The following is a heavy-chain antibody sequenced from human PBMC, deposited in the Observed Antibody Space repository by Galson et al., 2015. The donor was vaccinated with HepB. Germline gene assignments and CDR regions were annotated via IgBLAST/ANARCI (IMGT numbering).Heavy chain of an antibody. Sequence: SLRLSCAASGFTFSNAWMSWVRQAPGKGLEWVGRIKSKTDCGTTDYAAPVKGRFTISRDDSKNTLYLQMNSLKTEDTAVYYCTTESTTGTGNYYYYYYGMDVWGQGTTVTVSS. J-gene: IGHJ6*02. CDR3: TTESTTGTGNYYYYYYGMDV. D-gene: IGHD1-1*01. CDR1: GFTFSNAW. V-gene: IGHV3-15*01. CDR2: IKSKTDCGTT.